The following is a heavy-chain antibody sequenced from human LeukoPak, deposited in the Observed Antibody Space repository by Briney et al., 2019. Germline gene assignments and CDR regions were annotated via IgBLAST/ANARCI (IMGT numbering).Heavy chain of an antibody. CDR2: INPSGGST. CDR1: GDNVTSYY. J-gene: IGHJ6*02. Sequence: ASVKVSCKATGDNVTSYYMDRVRQAPGQWLEWMGMINPSGGSTSYAQKFQGRVTMTRDTSTSTVYMELSSLRSEDTAVYYCARDGYYDFWSGYSRSLYYYYYGMDVWGQETTVTVSS. D-gene: IGHD3-3*01. V-gene: IGHV1-46*01. CDR3: ARDGYYDFWSGYSRSLYYYYYGMDV.